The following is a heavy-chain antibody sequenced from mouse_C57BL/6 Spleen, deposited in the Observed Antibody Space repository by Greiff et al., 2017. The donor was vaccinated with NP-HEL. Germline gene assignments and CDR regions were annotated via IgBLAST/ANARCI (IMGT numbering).Heavy chain of an antibody. V-gene: IGHV1-53*01. CDR2: INPSNGGT. CDR3: ASDNYYGSTSYYYAMDD. Sequence: VQLQQSGTELVKPGASVKLSCKASGYTFTSYWMHWVKQRPGQGLEWIGNINPSNGGTNYNEKFKSKATLTVDKSSSTAYMQLSSLTSEDSAVYYCASDNYYGSTSYYYAMDDWGQVTSVTVSS. CDR1: GYTFTSYW. J-gene: IGHJ4*01. D-gene: IGHD1-1*01.